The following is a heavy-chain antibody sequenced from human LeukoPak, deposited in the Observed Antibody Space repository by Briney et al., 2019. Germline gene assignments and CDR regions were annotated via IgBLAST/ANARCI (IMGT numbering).Heavy chain of an antibody. CDR2: IYYSGST. D-gene: IGHD3-3*01. V-gene: IGHV4-59*01. Sequence: SETLSLTCTVSGGSISSYYWSWIRQPPGKGLEWTGYIYYSGSTNYNPSLKSRVTISVDTSKNQFSLKLSSVTAADTAVYYCARGYYDFWSGYYPYYYYYGMDVWGQGTTVTVSS. CDR3: ARGYYDFWSGYYPYYYYYGMDV. J-gene: IGHJ6*02. CDR1: GGSISSYY.